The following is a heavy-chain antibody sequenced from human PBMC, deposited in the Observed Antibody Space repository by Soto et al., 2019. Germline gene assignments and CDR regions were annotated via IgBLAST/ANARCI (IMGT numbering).Heavy chain of an antibody. CDR1: GGSISSYY. CDR3: ARGYSGYDGLDY. D-gene: IGHD5-12*01. V-gene: IGHV4-59*01. Sequence: QVQLQESGPGLVKPSETLSLTCTVSGGSISSYYWSWIRPPPGKGLEWVGYIYYSGSTNYNPSLKSRVTISVDTAKIQFSLKLSSVTAADTAVYYCARGYSGYDGLDYWGQGTLVTVSS. CDR2: IYYSGST. J-gene: IGHJ4*02.